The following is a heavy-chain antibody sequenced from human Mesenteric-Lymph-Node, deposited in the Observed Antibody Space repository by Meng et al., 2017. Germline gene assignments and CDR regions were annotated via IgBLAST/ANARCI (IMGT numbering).Heavy chain of an antibody. D-gene: IGHD6-19*01. CDR2: INPSGGST. Sequence: ASVKVSCKASGYTFTSYYMHWVRQAPGQGLEWMGIINPSGGSTSYAQKFQGRVTMTRDTSTSTVYMELSRLRSDDTAVYYCARVGSSGWYLLWGQGTLVTVSS. V-gene: IGHV1-46*01. CDR1: GYTFTSYY. J-gene: IGHJ4*02. CDR3: ARVGSSGWYLL.